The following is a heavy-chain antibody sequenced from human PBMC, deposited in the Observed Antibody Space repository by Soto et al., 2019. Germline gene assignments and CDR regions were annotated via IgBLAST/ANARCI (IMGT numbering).Heavy chain of an antibody. J-gene: IGHJ6*02. CDR3: ARDLHAQFWSGYLLGMDV. Sequence: QVQLVESGGGVVQPGRSLRLSCAASGFTFSSYGMHWVRQAPGKGLEWVAVIWYDGSNKYYADSVKGRFTISRDNSKNTLYLQMNSLRAEDTAVYYCARDLHAQFWSGYLLGMDVWGQGTTVTVSS. V-gene: IGHV3-33*01. CDR1: GFTFSSYG. D-gene: IGHD3-3*01. CDR2: IWYDGSNK.